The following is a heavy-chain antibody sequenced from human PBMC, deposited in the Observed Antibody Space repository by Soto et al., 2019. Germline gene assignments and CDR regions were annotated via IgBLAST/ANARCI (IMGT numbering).Heavy chain of an antibody. J-gene: IGHJ6*03. CDR1: GFTLSGYA. V-gene: IGHV3-64*01. CDR2: ISTNGVGT. CDR3: VRRARPDFYYMDV. D-gene: IGHD6-6*01. Sequence: GGSLRLSCAASGFTLSGYAMDWVRQAPGKGLEYVSGISTNGVGTYYANSVQGRFTISRDNSKNTVYLQMGSLRPEDMAVYYCVRRARPDFYYMDVWGKAPTVTGSS.